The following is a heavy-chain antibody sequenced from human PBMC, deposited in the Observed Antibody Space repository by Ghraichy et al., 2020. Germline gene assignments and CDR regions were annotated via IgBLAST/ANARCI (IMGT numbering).Heavy chain of an antibody. CDR1: GFTFSDYY. J-gene: IGHJ4*02. Sequence: GGSLRLSFAASGFTFSDYYMDWVRQAPGKGLEWVGRIRNKANSYTTEYAASVKGRFTISRDDSKKSLYLQMNSLKTEDTAVYYCSRRPVGATGGIDYWGQGTLVTVSS. D-gene: IGHD1-26*01. V-gene: IGHV3-72*01. CDR3: SRRPVGATGGIDY. CDR2: IRNKANSYTT.